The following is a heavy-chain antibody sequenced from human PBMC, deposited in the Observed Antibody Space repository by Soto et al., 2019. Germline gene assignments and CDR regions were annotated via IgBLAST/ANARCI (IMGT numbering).Heavy chain of an antibody. V-gene: IGHV3-9*01. CDR1: GFTFDDYA. J-gene: IGHJ4*02. Sequence: DVQLVESGGGLVQPGRSLRLSCAASGFTFDDYAMHWVRQAPGKGLEWVSRISWNSGSIGYADSVKGRFTISRDNAKNSLYLQMNSLRAEDTALYYCAKAVGSYGNFDYWGQGTLATVSS. D-gene: IGHD5-18*01. CDR2: ISWNSGSI. CDR3: AKAVGSYGNFDY.